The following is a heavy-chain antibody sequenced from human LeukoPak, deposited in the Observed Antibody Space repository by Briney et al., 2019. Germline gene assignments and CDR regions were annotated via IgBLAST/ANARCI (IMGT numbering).Heavy chain of an antibody. Sequence: PGGSLRLSCAASGFTLSSYEMNWVRQAPGKGLEWVSHISSGGTTIYYADSVKGRFTISRDNAKRSLYLQMSSLRAEDTAVYYCARGIMDYWGQGTLVTVSS. CDR2: ISSGGTTI. CDR1: GFTLSSYE. CDR3: ARGIMDY. V-gene: IGHV3-48*03. J-gene: IGHJ4*02.